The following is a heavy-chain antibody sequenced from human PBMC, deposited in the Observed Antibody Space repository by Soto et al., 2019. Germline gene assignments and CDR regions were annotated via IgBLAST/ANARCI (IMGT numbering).Heavy chain of an antibody. Sequence: GGSLRLSCAASGFTFSSYAMSGVRQAPGKGLEWVSSISGGGGSTYYADSVKGRFSISRDNSKSTVYLQMNSLRADDTVVYYCAKAPVAARPYYMDVWGKGATVTVSS. CDR2: ISGGGGST. D-gene: IGHD6-6*01. J-gene: IGHJ6*03. V-gene: IGHV3-23*01. CDR1: GFTFSSYA. CDR3: AKAPVAARPYYMDV.